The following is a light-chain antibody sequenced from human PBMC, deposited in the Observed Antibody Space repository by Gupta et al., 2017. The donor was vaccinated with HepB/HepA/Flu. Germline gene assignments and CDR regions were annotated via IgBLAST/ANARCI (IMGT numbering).Light chain of an antibody. CDR1: QSISSW. CDR2: KES. Sequence: DIQMTQSPSTLSASVGDRVTITCRASQSISSWLAWYQQKPGKAPKLLIYKESSLESGVPSRFSGSGSGTEFTLTISSLQPDDFATYYCQQYNSYSPTFGPETKVDIK. V-gene: IGKV1-5*03. CDR3: QQYNSYSPT. J-gene: IGKJ3*01.